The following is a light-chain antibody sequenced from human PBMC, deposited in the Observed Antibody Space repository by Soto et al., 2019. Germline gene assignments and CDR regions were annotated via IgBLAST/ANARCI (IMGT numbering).Light chain of an antibody. CDR2: KNT. V-gene: IGLV1-44*01. CDR1: GSNIGRNT. Sequence: QSAMTQPPSASGTPGQTVTISCSGGGSNIGRNTVNWYQQLPGTAPKLLIYKNTQLPSGVPDRFSGSKSGTSASLAISGLHSEDEADYHCATWDDFLNGPVFGGGTKLTVL. CDR3: ATWDDFLNGPV. J-gene: IGLJ2*01.